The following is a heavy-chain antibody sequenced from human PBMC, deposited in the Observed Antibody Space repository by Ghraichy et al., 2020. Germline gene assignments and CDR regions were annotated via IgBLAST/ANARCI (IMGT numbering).Heavy chain of an antibody. CDR2: INSYGSST. J-gene: IGHJ4*02. D-gene: IGHD2-15*01. CDR3: AREYCSGGRCFFGTGGSHFDY. CDR1: GFTLSNYW. V-gene: IGHV3-74*01. Sequence: LSLTCAASGFTLSNYWMHWVRQAPGKGLVWVSRINSYGSSTLYADSVKGRFTISRDNAKSTLYLQMNSLRAEDTAVYYCAREYCSGGRCFFGTGGSHFDYWGQGTLVTVSS.